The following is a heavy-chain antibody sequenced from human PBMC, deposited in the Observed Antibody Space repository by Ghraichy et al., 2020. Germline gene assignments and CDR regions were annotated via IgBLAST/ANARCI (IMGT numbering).Heavy chain of an antibody. D-gene: IGHD2-2*01. CDR3: ARGRSSTSDRSYYHGLGV. J-gene: IGHJ6*02. Sequence: ESLNISCTVSGGSISTYYWSWIRQPPGKGLEWIGYIHSSGSTTYNPSLKSRVTISVDTSKNQFFLKLSSVTAADTAVYYFARGRSSTSDRSYYHGLGVWGQGTAVTVSS. V-gene: IGHV4-59*01. CDR1: GGSISTYY. CDR2: IHSSGST.